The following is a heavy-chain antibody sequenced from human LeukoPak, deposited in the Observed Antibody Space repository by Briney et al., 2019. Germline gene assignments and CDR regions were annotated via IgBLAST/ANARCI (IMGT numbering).Heavy chain of an antibody. Sequence: GGSLRLSCVASGFTFSNYWMYWVRQPPEKGLVWVSRIYVDGRTTNYADSVKGRFTISRDNAKNTVYLEMNSLSVEDTATYYCIRDFRSADLWGQGTLVTVTS. CDR2: IYVDGRTT. CDR3: IRDFRSADL. J-gene: IGHJ5*02. CDR1: GFTFSNYW. V-gene: IGHV3-74*01.